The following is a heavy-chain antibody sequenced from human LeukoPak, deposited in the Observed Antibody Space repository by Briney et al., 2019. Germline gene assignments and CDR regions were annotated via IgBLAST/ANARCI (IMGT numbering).Heavy chain of an antibody. D-gene: IGHD3-10*01. Sequence: ASVKVSFKASGYTFTGYYMHWVRQAPGQGLEWMGWINPNSGGTNYAQEFQGRVTMTRDTSISTAYMELSRLRSDDTAVYYCARGRYYGSGSYLNYWGQGTLVTVSS. CDR3: ARGRYYGSGSYLNY. CDR2: INPNSGGT. J-gene: IGHJ4*02. CDR1: GYTFTGYY. V-gene: IGHV1-2*02.